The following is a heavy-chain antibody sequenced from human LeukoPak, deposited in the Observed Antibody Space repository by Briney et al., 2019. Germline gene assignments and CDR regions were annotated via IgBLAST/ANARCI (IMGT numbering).Heavy chain of an antibody. Sequence: PSETLSLTCAVFGGSLSGYYWTWIRQPPGKGLECIGEINHSGSTNYNPSLKSRVTISVDTSKHQFSLRLNSVTAADTAVYYCARGPVVDYFDGSGYYYFDSWGQGTPVTVSS. CDR2: INHSGST. D-gene: IGHD3-22*01. CDR1: GGSLSGYY. CDR3: ARGPVVDYFDGSGYYYFDS. J-gene: IGHJ4*02. V-gene: IGHV4-34*01.